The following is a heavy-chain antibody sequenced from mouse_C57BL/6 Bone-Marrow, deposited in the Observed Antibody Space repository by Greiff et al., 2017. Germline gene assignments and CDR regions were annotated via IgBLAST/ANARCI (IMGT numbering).Heavy chain of an antibody. Sequence: VKLQESGAELVRPGTSVKVSCKASGYAFTNYLIEWVKQRPGQGLEWIGVINPGSGGTNYNEKFKGKATLTADKSSSTAYMQLSRLTSEDSAVYFCARWGFYYYGYFDYWGQGTTLTVSS. D-gene: IGHD1-1*01. J-gene: IGHJ2*01. CDR3: ARWGFYYYGYFDY. V-gene: IGHV1-54*01. CDR1: GYAFTNYL. CDR2: INPGSGGT.